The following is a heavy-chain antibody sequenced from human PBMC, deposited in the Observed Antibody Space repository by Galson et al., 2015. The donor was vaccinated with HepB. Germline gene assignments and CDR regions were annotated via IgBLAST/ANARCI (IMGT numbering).Heavy chain of an antibody. D-gene: IGHD3-10*01. V-gene: IGHV3-15*01. CDR1: GFTFSNAW. Sequence: SLRLSCAASGFTFSNAWMSWVRQAPGKGLEWIGRIKSKTDGGTADYAAPVKGRFTISRDDSKNTLYLQINSLETEDTAVYYCLLYYYGSGRIFDYWGQGTLVTVSS. CDR2: IKSKTDGGTA. J-gene: IGHJ4*02. CDR3: LLYYYGSGRIFDY.